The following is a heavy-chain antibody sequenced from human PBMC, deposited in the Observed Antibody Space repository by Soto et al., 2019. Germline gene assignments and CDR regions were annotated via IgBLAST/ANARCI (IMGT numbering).Heavy chain of an antibody. V-gene: IGHV4-38-2*02. CDR1: GYSISSGYY. CDR3: ARDKRWFGELLYYYYGMDV. Sequence: PSETLSLTCAVSGYSISSGYYWGWIRQPPGQGLEWIGSIYHSGSTYYNPSLKSRVTISVDTSKNQFSLKLSSVTAADTAVYYCARDKRWFGELLYYYYGMDVWGQGTTVTVAS. CDR2: IYHSGST. J-gene: IGHJ6*02. D-gene: IGHD3-10*01.